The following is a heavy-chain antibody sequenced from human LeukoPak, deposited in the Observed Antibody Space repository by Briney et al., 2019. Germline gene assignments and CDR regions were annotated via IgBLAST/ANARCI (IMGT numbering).Heavy chain of an antibody. D-gene: IGHD5-18*01. CDR2: INHSGST. CDR1: GGSFSGYY. Sequence: SETLSLTCAVYGGSFSGYYWSWIRQPPGKGLEWIGEINHSGSTNYNPSLKSRVTISVDTSKNQFSLKLSSVTAAVTAVYYCARDGYSYGKFDYWGQGTLVTVSS. CDR3: ARDGYSYGKFDY. J-gene: IGHJ4*02. V-gene: IGHV4-34*01.